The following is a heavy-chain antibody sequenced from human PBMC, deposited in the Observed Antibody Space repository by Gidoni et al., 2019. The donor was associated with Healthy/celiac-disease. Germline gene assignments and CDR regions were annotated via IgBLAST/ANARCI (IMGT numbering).Heavy chain of an antibody. Sequence: EVQLVESGGGLIQPGGSLRLSCAASGFTVSSNYMSWVRQAPGKGLEWVSVMYSGGSTYYADSVKGRFTISRDNSKNTLYLQMNSLRAEDTAVYYCARSVYDFWSGVDAFDIWGQGTMVTVSS. CDR2: MYSGGST. CDR3: ARSVYDFWSGVDAFDI. J-gene: IGHJ3*02. D-gene: IGHD3-3*01. CDR1: GFTVSSNY. V-gene: IGHV3-53*01.